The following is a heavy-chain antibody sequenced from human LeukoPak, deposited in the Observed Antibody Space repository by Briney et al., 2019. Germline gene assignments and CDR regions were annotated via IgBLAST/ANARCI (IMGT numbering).Heavy chain of an antibody. Sequence: GGSLRLSCAASGFTFSDHYMDWVRQAPGKGLEWVGRSGNEANRYTSEYAASVKGRFTISRDGSENSMYLQMNSLKSEDTAVYYCTRGYSSSTRGIAYWGQGTLVTVSS. D-gene: IGHD4-11*01. CDR2: SGNEANRYTS. V-gene: IGHV3-72*01. CDR3: TRGYSSSTRGIAY. J-gene: IGHJ4*02. CDR1: GFTFSDHY.